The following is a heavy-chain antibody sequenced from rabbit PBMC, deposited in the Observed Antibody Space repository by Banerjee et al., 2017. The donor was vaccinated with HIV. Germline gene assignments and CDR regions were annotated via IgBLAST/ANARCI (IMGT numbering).Heavy chain of an antibody. Sequence: QSLEESGGDLVKPGASLTLTCTASGFSLSGSYSMCWVRQAPGKGLEWIACIYAGSGDSTWYASWVNGRFTISKTSSTTVTLQMTSLTAADTATYFCARAPPGNDGYGYAFKLWGPGTLVTVS. CDR2: IYAGSGDST. J-gene: IGHJ4*01. V-gene: IGHV1S40*01. CDR3: ARAPPGNDGYGYAFKL. D-gene: IGHD6-1*01. CDR1: GFSLSGSYS.